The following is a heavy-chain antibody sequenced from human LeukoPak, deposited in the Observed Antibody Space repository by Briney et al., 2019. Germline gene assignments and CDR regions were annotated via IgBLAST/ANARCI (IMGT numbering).Heavy chain of an antibody. J-gene: IGHJ3*01. CDR2: IFYSGST. V-gene: IGHV4-39*07. D-gene: IGHD3-10*01. CDR1: SGSISTSNYY. CDR3: ARTQGWTYYGSGSQT. Sequence: SETLSLTCTVSSGSISTSNYYWGWVRQPPGKALEWIGNIFYSGSTYYSPSLKSRVTISLDTSRNQFSLKLTSVTAADTAVYYCARTQGWTYYGSGSQTWGQGTMVTVSS.